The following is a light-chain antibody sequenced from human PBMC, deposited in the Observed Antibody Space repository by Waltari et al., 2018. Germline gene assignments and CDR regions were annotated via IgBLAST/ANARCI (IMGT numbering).Light chain of an antibody. Sequence: QSALTQPRSVSGSPGQSVTISCTGTSSDVGDYNYVSWYQQHPGKAPKLMLFDVSKRPSGVPDRFSGSKSGNTASLTISGLQAEDEAYYYCCSYAGSYTFRFGGGTKLTVL. J-gene: IGLJ3*02. CDR3: CSYAGSYTFR. CDR2: DVS. V-gene: IGLV2-11*01. CDR1: SSDVGDYNY.